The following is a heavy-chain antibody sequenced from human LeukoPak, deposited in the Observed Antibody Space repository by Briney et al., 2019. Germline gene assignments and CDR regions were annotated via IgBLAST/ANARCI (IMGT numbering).Heavy chain of an antibody. CDR3: ASLRKRGGAFDL. CDR2: IYYSGTT. V-gene: IGHV4-59*12. J-gene: IGHJ3*01. Sequence: GSLRLSCAASGFTFSSYSMNWDRQSTGKGLEWIGNIYYSGTTYYNPSLPSLKSRVTILIDTLKNQFSRRLRSVTAADTAVYYCASLRKRGGAFDLWGQGKVVTVSS. CDR1: GFTFSSYS.